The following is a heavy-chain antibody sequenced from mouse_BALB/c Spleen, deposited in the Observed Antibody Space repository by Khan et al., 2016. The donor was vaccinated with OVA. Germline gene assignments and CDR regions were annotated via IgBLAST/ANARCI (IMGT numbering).Heavy chain of an antibody. D-gene: IGHD1-1*01. CDR1: GFSLTSYG. CDR2: LWAGGST. CDR3: ARPYYGSAWFAY. Sequence: VQLQESGPGLVAPSQSLSITCTVSGFSLTSYGVHWVRQPPGKGLEWLGVLWAGGSTNYNSALMSRLSISKDNSKNQVFLKMNSLQTDDTAMYYCARPYYGSAWFAYWVQGTLVTVSA. V-gene: IGHV2-9*02. J-gene: IGHJ3*01.